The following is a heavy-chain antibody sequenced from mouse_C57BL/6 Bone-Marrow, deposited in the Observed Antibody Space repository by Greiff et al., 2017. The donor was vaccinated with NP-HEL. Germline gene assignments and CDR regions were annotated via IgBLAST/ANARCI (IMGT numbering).Heavy chain of an antibody. V-gene: IGHV1-64*01. CDR2: IHPTSGST. CDR3: ASSYGSSFYLYFDV. CDR1: GYTFTSYW. J-gene: IGHJ1*03. D-gene: IGHD1-1*01. Sequence: VKLQQPGAELVKPGASVKLSCKASGYTFTSYWMHWVKQRPGKGLEWIGMIHPTSGSTNYNEKFKSKATLTVDKSSSTAYMQLSSLTSEDSAVYYCASSYGSSFYLYFDVWGTGTTVTVSS.